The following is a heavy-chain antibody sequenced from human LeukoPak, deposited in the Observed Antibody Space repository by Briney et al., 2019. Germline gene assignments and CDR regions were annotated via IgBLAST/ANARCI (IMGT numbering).Heavy chain of an antibody. D-gene: IGHD5/OR15-5a*01. CDR2: IWYDGNNK. CDR1: GFTFSSYE. Sequence: GGSLRLSCAASGFTFSSYEMNWVRQAPGKGLEWVAVIWYDGNNKYYADSVRGRFTISRDNSKNTMYLQMNSLRAEDTAVYYCARDPSVSGQSRGPSFDYWGQGTLVTVSS. V-gene: IGHV3-33*08. J-gene: IGHJ4*02. CDR3: ARDPSVSGQSRGPSFDY.